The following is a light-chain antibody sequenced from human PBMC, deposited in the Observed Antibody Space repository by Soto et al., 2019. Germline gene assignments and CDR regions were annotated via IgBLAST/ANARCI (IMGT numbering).Light chain of an antibody. CDR2: GAS. CDR1: QSVSSNF. CDR3: QQYGSSPWT. J-gene: IGKJ1*01. V-gene: IGKV3-20*01. Sequence: EIVLTQSPGTLSLSPGERATLSCRASQSVSSNFLAWYQQIPGQAPRLLIYGASSRATGIPDRFSGSGSGTDFTLTISRLDPEDFAVYYCQQYGSSPWTFGQGTKVEIK.